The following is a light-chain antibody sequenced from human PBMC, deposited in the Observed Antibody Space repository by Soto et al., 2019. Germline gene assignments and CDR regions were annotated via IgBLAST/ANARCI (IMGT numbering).Light chain of an antibody. V-gene: IGKV1-5*01. CDR1: QSVHSS. J-gene: IGKJ1*01. CDR3: QQYSIHPRT. Sequence: QMTQSPSTVSASVGDRVTITCRASQSVHSSLAWYQQKPGKAPNLLISDASSLKTGVPSRFSGSGSGTAFTLTISSLQPIDSATYYCQQYSIHPRTLGQGTKVDTK. CDR2: DAS.